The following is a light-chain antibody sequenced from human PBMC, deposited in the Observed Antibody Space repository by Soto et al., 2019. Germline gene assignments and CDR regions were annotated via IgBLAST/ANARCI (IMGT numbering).Light chain of an antibody. CDR2: LGS. V-gene: IGKV2-28*01. Sequence: DIVMTQSPLSLPVTPGEPASISCRSSQSLLHSNGYNYLDWYLQKPGQSPQLLIYLGSNRASGVPERFSGSGSGTDFTLKISRVEAEDVGVYYCMQALRTPYTFGGGPKVEIK. CDR1: QSLLHSNGYNY. J-gene: IGKJ4*01. CDR3: MQALRTPYT.